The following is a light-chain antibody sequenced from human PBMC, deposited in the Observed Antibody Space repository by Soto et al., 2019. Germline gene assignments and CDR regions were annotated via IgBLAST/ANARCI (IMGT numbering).Light chain of an antibody. CDR3: QQLNRYPPT. CDR1: QGITNS. V-gene: IGKV1-9*01. Sequence: DSQLTLCPSFLSASVRDRVIFSCRASQGITNSLAWYQQRPGKAPKLLIYPASTLQSGVPSRFSGSGSGTKFTLTISSLQPEDFATYPCQQLNRYPPTFGRGTKVDIK. J-gene: IGKJ4*01. CDR2: PAS.